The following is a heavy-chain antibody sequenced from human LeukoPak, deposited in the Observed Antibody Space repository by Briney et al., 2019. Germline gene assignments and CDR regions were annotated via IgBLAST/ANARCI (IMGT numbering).Heavy chain of an antibody. D-gene: IGHD3-10*01. CDR3: ARLVTTAYYYGSGSHLFHFSGATETVDY. Sequence: SETLSLTCAVYGGSFSGYYWSWIRQPPGKGLEWIGEINHSGSTNYNPSLKSRVTISVDTSKNQFSLKLSSVTAADTAVYYCARLVTTAYYYGSGSHLFHFSGATETVDYWGQGTLVTVSS. CDR1: GGSFSGYY. J-gene: IGHJ4*02. V-gene: IGHV4-34*01. CDR2: INHSGST.